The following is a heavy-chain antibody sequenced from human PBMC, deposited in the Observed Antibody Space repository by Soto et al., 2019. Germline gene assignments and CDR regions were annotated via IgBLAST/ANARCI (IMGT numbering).Heavy chain of an antibody. CDR1: GYSFIGYW. Sequence: VVPLKISCKGSGYSFIGYWIGWVRQMHGKGLEWMGIIYPGDSDTRYSPSFQGQVTISADKSISTAYLQWSSLKASDTAMYYCARFTPYDILTGYPLGGWFVPWGQGTLVTVSS. CDR2: IYPGDSDT. V-gene: IGHV5-51*01. D-gene: IGHD3-9*01. J-gene: IGHJ5*02. CDR3: ARFTPYDILTGYPLGGWFVP.